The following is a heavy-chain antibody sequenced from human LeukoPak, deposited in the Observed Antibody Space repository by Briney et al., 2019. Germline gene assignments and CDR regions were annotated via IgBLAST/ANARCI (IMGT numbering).Heavy chain of an antibody. D-gene: IGHD3-16*01. V-gene: IGHV3-23*01. CDR2: IRGNGAQT. CDR1: GFTFCHYG. CDR3: VGDTPPGGDYYLDY. J-gene: IGHJ4*02. Sequence: GEALRLSCAASGFTFCHYGRAWARRAPGKGLEWVSAIRGNGAQTFYADSVRGRFNIARDNSKNPPYPQMNSLRAQDPAVYYCVGDTPPGGDYYLDYWGQGTLVIVSS.